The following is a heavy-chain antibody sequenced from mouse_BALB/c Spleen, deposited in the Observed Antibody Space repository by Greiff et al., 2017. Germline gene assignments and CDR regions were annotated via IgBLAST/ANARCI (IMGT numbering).Heavy chain of an antibody. J-gene: IGHJ2*01. Sequence: EVQLVESGGGLVKPGGSLKLSCAASGFTFSSYTMSWVRQTPEKRLEWVATISSGGGNTYYPDSVKGRFTISRDNAKNNLYLQMSSLRSEDTALYYCARSGPFTTALFDYWGQGTTLTVSS. CDR1: GFTFSSYT. D-gene: IGHD1-2*01. CDR3: ARSGPFTTALFDY. CDR2: ISSGGGNT. V-gene: IGHV5-9*03.